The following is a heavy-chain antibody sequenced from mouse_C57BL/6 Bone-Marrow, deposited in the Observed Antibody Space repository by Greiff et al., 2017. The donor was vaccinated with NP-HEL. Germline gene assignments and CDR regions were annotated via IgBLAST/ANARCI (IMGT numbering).Heavy chain of an antibody. CDR1: GYAFSSSW. J-gene: IGHJ2*01. CDR2: IYPGDGDT. D-gene: IGHD2-4*01. Sequence: QVQLQQSGPELVKPGASVKISCKASGYAFSSSWMNWVKQRPGKGLEWIGRIYPGDGDTNYNGKFKGKATLTADKYSSTAYMQLSSLTSEDSAVYFFARSVIYYDYGNYVDYWGQGTTLTVSS. V-gene: IGHV1-82*01. CDR3: ARSVIYYDYGNYVDY.